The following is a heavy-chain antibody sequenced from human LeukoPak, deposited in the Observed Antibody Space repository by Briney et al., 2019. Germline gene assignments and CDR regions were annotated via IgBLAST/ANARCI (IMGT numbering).Heavy chain of an antibody. J-gene: IGHJ4*02. V-gene: IGHV4-59*01. Sequence: SETLSLTCTVSGGSISRYYWSWIRQPPGKGLEWIGFIYYSGNTNYNPSLKSRVTISVDTSKNQFSLKLSSVTAADTAVYYCARDLYNWNSWGQGTLVTVSS. CDR1: GGSISRYY. CDR3: ARDLYNWNS. CDR2: IYYSGNT. D-gene: IGHD1-20*01.